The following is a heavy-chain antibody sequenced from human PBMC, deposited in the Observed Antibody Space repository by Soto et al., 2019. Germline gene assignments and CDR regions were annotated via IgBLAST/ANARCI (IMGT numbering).Heavy chain of an antibody. CDR2: TSDDGDIQ. CDR3: ARAVDAAMDPLEY. V-gene: IGHV3-30-3*01. CDR1: GFDFRNYA. D-gene: IGHD5-18*01. Sequence: QVLLVESGGGVAQPGGSLRLSCAASGFDFRNYAMHWVRQSPGKGPEWVAITSDDGDIQYYADSVKGRFTISRDNSKNTLYLQMTSLRSEDAAVYFCARAVDAAMDPLEYWGQATLVTVSS. J-gene: IGHJ4*02.